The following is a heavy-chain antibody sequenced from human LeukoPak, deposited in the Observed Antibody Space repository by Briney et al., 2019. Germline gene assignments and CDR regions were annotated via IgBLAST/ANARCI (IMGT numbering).Heavy chain of an antibody. D-gene: IGHD6-13*01. J-gene: IGHJ4*02. CDR1: GGSISTNNYY. CDR2: IYYSGGT. V-gene: IGHV4-39*07. CDR3: ATQQLVLFYFET. Sequence: PSETLSLTFTVSGGSISTNNYYWGWIRQPPGKGLEWIASIYYSGGTYYNPSLKSRVTISVDTSKNQFSLKLSSVTAADTAVYYCATQQLVLFYFETWGQGTLVTVSS.